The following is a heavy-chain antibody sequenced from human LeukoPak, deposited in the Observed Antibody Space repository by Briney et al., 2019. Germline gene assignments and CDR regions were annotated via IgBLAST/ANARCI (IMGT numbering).Heavy chain of an antibody. D-gene: IGHD3-22*01. Sequence: GRSLRLSCAASGFTFDDYAMRWVRQAPGKGLEWVSGISWNSGSIGYADSVKGRFTISRDNAKNSLYLQMNSLRAEDTALYYCAADYYDSSGYYDHDAFDIWGQGTMVTVSS. CDR1: GFTFDDYA. CDR3: AADYYDSSGYYDHDAFDI. J-gene: IGHJ3*02. CDR2: ISWNSGSI. V-gene: IGHV3-9*01.